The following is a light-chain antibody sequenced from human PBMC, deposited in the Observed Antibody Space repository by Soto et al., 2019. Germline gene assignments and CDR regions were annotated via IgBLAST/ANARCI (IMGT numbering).Light chain of an antibody. J-gene: IGLJ1*01. CDR1: SSDVGGYNY. CDR2: EVS. Sequence: QSALTQPPSASGSPGQSVTISCTGTSSDVGGYNYVSWYQQHPGKAPKLMIYEVSTRPSGVPYRFSGSKSGNTAALAGSGLQARGEGDYYRNSYASKNGVFGPGTKLTVL. CDR3: NSYASKNGV. V-gene: IGLV2-8*01.